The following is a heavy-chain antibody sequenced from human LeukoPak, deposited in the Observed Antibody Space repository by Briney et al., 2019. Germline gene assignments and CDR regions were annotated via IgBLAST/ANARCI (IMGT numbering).Heavy chain of an antibody. V-gene: IGHV5-51*01. CDR3: ARHSDVIGAI. Sequence: ESLKISCKASGYTFTHQWIGWVRQKSGSGLEWMGIIYPRDSDTRYSPSFQGHVSISADTSLNTAYLEWSRLEASDTAIYYCARHSDVIGAIWGQGTLVTVSS. CDR1: GYTFTHQW. J-gene: IGHJ4*02. D-gene: IGHD3-10*01. CDR2: IYPRDSDT.